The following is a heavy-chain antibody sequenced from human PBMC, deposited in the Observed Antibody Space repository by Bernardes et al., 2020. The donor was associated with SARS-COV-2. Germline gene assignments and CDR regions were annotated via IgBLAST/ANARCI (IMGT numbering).Heavy chain of an antibody. CDR1: GSSLANSQW. D-gene: IGHD6-19*01. CDR3: ARDFSSGWRQNAFDM. V-gene: IGHV4-4*02. J-gene: IGHJ3*02. Sequence: LSPTYTSSGSSLANSQWAAWVRRAPGKGLEWIGEIYHLGSTNYSPSLKSRVTMSVDKSKNQFSLKLSSVTAADTAVYYCARDFSSGWRQNAFDMWGQGTMVTVSS. CDR2: IYHLGST.